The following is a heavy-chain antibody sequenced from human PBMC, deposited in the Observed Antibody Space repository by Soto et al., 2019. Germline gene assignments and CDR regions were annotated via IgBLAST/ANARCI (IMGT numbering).Heavy chain of an antibody. D-gene: IGHD3-3*01. CDR2: IIPIFGTA. CDR1: GGTFSSYA. Sequence: ASVKVSFKASGGTFSSYAISWVRQAPGQGLEWMGGIIPIFGTANYAQKFQGRVTITADKSTSTAYMELSSLRSEDTAVYYCARRASPGSFLAPAYYFDYWGQGTLVTVSS. J-gene: IGHJ4*02. CDR3: ARRASPGSFLAPAYYFDY. V-gene: IGHV1-69*06.